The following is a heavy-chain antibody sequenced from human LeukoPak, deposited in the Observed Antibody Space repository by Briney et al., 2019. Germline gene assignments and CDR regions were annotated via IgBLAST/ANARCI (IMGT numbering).Heavy chain of an antibody. CDR3: ARDARRGWFDP. CDR2: MYYSGST. CDR1: GYSISSGYY. J-gene: IGHJ5*02. Sequence: PSETLSLTCTVSGYSISSGYYGAWIRQPPGKGLEWIGYMYYSGSTNYNPSLKSRVTISVDTSKNQFSLKLSSVTAADTAVYYCARDARRGWFDPWGQGTLVTVSS. D-gene: IGHD3-10*01. V-gene: IGHV4-61*01.